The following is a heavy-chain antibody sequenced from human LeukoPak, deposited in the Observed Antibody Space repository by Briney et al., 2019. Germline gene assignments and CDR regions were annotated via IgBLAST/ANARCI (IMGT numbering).Heavy chain of an antibody. CDR2: VNSNSGGT. D-gene: IGHD6-6*01. CDR1: GYTFTDYY. Sequence: ASVKVSCKTSGYTFTDYYIHLVRQAPGQGLEWMGWVNSNSGGTSYAQKFQGKVTLTRDTPTRTAYMGLERRTSDYIAVYFRARPSIAARRADFDYWGQGTVVTVSS. V-gene: IGHV1-2*02. J-gene: IGHJ4*02. CDR3: ARPSIAARRADFDY.